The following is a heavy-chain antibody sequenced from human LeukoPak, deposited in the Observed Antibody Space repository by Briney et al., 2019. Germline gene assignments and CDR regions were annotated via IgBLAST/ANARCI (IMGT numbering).Heavy chain of an antibody. CDR2: IWYDGTNK. V-gene: IGHV3-33*01. J-gene: IGHJ4*02. Sequence: GGSLRLSCAASGFTFSDYGIHWVRQAPGKGLEWVAVIWYDGTNKYYGDSVKGRFTISRDNSKNTLYLQMNSLRAEDTAVYYCARNREQQLNSPFDYWGQGTLVTVSS. CDR1: GFTFSDYG. CDR3: ARNREQQLNSPFDY. D-gene: IGHD6-13*01.